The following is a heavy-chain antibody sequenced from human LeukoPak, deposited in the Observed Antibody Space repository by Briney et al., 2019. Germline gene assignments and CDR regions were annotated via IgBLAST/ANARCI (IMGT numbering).Heavy chain of an antibody. CDR3: ARGQRAHVEWSYYMDV. J-gene: IGHJ6*03. CDR2: ISYDGSNK. D-gene: IGHD3-3*01. CDR1: GFTFSSYA. Sequence: GGSLRLSCAASGFTFSSYAMHWVRQAPGKGLEWMSVISYDGSNKYFADSVKGRFTISRDNSKNTLYLQMNSLRGEDTAVYYCARGQRAHVEWSYYMDVWGKGTTVTVS. V-gene: IGHV3-30*04.